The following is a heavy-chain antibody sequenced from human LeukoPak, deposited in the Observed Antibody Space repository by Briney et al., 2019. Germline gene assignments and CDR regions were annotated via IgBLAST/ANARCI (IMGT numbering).Heavy chain of an antibody. V-gene: IGHV1-69*13. J-gene: IGHJ4*02. D-gene: IGHD3-22*01. Sequence: SVKVSCKASGGTFSSYAISWVRQAPGQGLEWMGGIIPIFGTANYAQKFQGRVTITADESTSTAYMELSSLRSEDTAVYYCARATNYYYDSSGYAPDFDYWGQGTLVTVSS. CDR3: ARATNYYYDSSGYAPDFDY. CDR2: IIPIFGTA. CDR1: GGTFSSYA.